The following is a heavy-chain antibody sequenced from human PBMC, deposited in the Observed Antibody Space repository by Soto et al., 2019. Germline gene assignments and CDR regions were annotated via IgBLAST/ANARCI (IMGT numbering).Heavy chain of an antibody. Sequence: QVQLVQSGAEVKKPGASVKVSCKASGYTFTSYDINWVRQAPGQGLEWMGWISAYNGNTNYAQKLQGRVTMTTDTSTSTAYMELRSLRSDDTAVYYCARDLQGDYDFWSGYYTPGAYYFDYWGQGTLVTVSS. CDR1: GYTFTSYD. CDR3: ARDLQGDYDFWSGYYTPGAYYFDY. CDR2: ISAYNGNT. J-gene: IGHJ4*02. V-gene: IGHV1-18*01. D-gene: IGHD3-3*01.